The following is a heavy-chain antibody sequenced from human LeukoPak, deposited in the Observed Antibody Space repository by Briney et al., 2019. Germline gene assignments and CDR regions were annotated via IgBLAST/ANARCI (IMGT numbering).Heavy chain of an antibody. D-gene: IGHD2-2*02. CDR1: GGSISSYY. CDR2: IYYSGST. Sequence: PSETLSLTCTVSGGSISSYYWSWIRQPPGKGLEWIGYIYYSGSTNYNPSLKSRVTISVDTSKNQFSLKLSPVTAADTAVYYCARGVVVPAAITYYYYYMDVWGKGTTVTVSS. J-gene: IGHJ6*03. V-gene: IGHV4-59*01. CDR3: ARGVVVPAAITYYYYYMDV.